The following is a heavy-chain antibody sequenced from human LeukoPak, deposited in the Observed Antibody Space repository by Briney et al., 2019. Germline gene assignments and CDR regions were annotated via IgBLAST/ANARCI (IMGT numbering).Heavy chain of an antibody. CDR2: IFPSGGEI. J-gene: IGHJ4*02. CDR3: ATYRQVLLPFES. CDR1: GFTFSTFA. D-gene: IGHD2-8*02. V-gene: IGHV3-23*01. Sequence: GGSLRLSCAASGFTFSTFAMIWVRQPPGKGLEWVSSIFPSGGEIHYADSVRGRFTISRDSSKSTLSLQMNSLRAEDTAIYYCATYRQVLLPFESWGQGTLVTVSS.